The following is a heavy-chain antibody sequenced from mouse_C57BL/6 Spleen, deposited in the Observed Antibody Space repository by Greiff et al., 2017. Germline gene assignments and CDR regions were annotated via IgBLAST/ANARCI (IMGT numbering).Heavy chain of an antibody. CDR3: ARGTGNFDY. CDR2: INPNNGGT. D-gene: IGHD4-1*01. CDR1: GYTFTDYY. V-gene: IGHV1-26*01. Sequence: EVKLQQSGPELVKPGASVKISCKASGYTFTDYYMNWVKQSHGKSLEWIGDINPNNGGTSYNQKFKGKATLTVDKSSSTAYMELRSLTSEDSAVDYYARGTGNFDYWGQGTTLTVSS. J-gene: IGHJ2*01.